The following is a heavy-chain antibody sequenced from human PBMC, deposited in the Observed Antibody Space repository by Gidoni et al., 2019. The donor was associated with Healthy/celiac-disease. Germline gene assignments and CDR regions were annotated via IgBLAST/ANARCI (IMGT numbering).Heavy chain of an antibody. CDR3: AREALLEWLSGHYYYYGMDV. J-gene: IGHJ6*02. Sequence: ISAYNGNTNYAQKLQVRVTMTTDTSTSTAYMELRSLRSDDTAVYYCAREALLEWLSGHYYYYGMDVWGQGTTVTVSS. V-gene: IGHV1-18*01. CDR2: ISAYNGNT. D-gene: IGHD3-3*01.